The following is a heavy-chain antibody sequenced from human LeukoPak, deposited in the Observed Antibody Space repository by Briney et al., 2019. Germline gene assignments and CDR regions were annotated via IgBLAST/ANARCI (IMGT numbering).Heavy chain of an antibody. CDR1: GGSISSGGYY. Sequence: SETLSLTCTVSGGSISSGGYYWSWIRQHPGTGLEWIGYIYYSGSTYYNPSLKSRVTISVDTSKDQFSLKLSSVTAADTAVYYCAREKRATRWFDPWGQGTLVTVSS. D-gene: IGHD1-26*01. CDR3: AREKRATRWFDP. CDR2: IYYSGST. J-gene: IGHJ5*02. V-gene: IGHV4-31*03.